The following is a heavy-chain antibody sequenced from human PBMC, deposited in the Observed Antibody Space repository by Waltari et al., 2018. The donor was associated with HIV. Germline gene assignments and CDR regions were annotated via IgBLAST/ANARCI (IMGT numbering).Heavy chain of an antibody. V-gene: IGHV4-34*01. D-gene: IGHD2-2*01. J-gene: IGHJ4*02. Sequence: QVQLQQWGAGLLKPSETLSLTCAVYGGSFSGYYWSWIRQPPGKGLEWIGEINHSGSTNYNPSLKSRVTISVDTSKNQFSLKLSSVTAADTAVYYCARGSKLLRGEVVPAVQKQYYFDYWGQGTLVTVSS. CDR2: INHSGST. CDR3: ARGSKLLRGEVVPAVQKQYYFDY. CDR1: GGSFSGYY.